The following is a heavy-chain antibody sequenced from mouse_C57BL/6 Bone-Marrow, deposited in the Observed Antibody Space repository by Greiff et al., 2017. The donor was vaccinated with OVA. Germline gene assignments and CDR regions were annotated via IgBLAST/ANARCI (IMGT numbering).Heavy chain of an antibody. CDR2: IDPENGDT. V-gene: IGHV14-4*01. J-gene: IGHJ1*03. D-gene: IGHD1-1*01. Sequence: DVQLQESGAELVRPGASVKLSCTASGFNIKDDYMHWVKQRPEQGLEWIGWIDPENGDTEYASKFQGKATITADTSSNTAYLQLSSLTSEDTAVYYCTTLYYYGSSLYFDVWGTGTTVTVSS. CDR3: TTLYYYGSSLYFDV. CDR1: GFNIKDDY.